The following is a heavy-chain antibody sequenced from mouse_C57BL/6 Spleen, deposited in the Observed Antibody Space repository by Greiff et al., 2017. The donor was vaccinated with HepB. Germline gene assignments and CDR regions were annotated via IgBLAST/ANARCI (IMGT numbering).Heavy chain of an antibody. D-gene: IGHD1-1*01. CDR2: IRSKSNNYAT. J-gene: IGHJ2*01. CDR3: VRHGGRDYYGSSYGFDY. V-gene: IGHV10-1*01. CDR1: GFSFNTYA. Sequence: EVKLMESGGGLVQPKGSLKLSCAASGFSFNTYAMNWVRQAPGKGLEWVARIRSKSNNYATYYADSVKDRFTISRDDSESMLYLQMNNLKTEDTAMYYCVRHGGRDYYGSSYGFDYWGQGTTLTVSS.